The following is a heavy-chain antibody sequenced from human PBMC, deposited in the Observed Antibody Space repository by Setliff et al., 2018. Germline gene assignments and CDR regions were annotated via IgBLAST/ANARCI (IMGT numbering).Heavy chain of an antibody. J-gene: IGHJ6*02. D-gene: IGHD3-10*01. CDR2: INYLGNT. Sequence: SETLSLTCAVYGGSFSGYYWSWIRQPPGKGLEWIGDINYLGNTNYNPSLKTRVTISVDTSKNQFSLKLVSMTAADTAVYYCARDHAYGSRFYYYYYGMDVWGQGTTVTVSS. V-gene: IGHV4-34*01. CDR1: GGSFSGYY. CDR3: ARDHAYGSRFYYYYYGMDV.